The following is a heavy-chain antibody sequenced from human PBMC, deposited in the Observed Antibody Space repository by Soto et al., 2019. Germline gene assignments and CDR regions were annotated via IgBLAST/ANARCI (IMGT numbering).Heavy chain of an antibody. CDR1: GGTFSSYA. CDR3: ARDSRRIAAAGLREYNWFDP. CDR2: IIPIFGTA. J-gene: IGHJ5*02. D-gene: IGHD6-13*01. Sequence: SVKVSCKXSGGTFSSYAISWVRQAPGQGLEWMGGIIPIFGTANYAQKSQGRVTITADKSTSTAYMELSSLRSEDTAVYYCARDSRRIAAAGLREYNWFDPWGQGTLVTVSS. V-gene: IGHV1-69*06.